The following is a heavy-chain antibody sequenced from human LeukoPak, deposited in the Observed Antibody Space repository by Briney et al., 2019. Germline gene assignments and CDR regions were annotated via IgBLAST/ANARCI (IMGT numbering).Heavy chain of an antibody. CDR1: GYSLTELS. V-gene: IGHV1-24*01. CDR2: FDHEDGET. J-gene: IGHJ4*02. Sequence: GAPVRVSCKVSGYSLTELSMHWVRQAPGKGLEWMGGFDHEDGETIYAQKFQGRPTMSEDTSTDTAYMELSSRTSEDTAVYYCATGILWFGELLRFDYWGQGTLVTVSS. D-gene: IGHD3-10*01. CDR3: ATGILWFGELLRFDY.